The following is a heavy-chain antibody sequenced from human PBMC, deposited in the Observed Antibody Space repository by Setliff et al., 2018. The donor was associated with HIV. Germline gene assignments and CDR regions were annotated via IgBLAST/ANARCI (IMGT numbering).Heavy chain of an antibody. V-gene: IGHV1-69*05. CDR1: GGTFSSYG. Sequence: SVKVSCKASGGTFSSYGITWVRQAPGQGLEWMGGITPLLGTTNYAQRFQSRVTLTTDESTNTVFMDLSSLRSEDTAVYYCAKEKGAHSYADYWGQGTLVTVSS. CDR3: AKEKGAHSYADY. J-gene: IGHJ4*02. D-gene: IGHD5-18*01. CDR2: ITPLLGTT.